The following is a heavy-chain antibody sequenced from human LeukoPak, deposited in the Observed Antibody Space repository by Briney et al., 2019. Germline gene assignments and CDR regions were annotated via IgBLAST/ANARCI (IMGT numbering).Heavy chain of an antibody. J-gene: IGHJ3*02. CDR2: ISGNGGIT. CDR1: GFTFSSYV. CDR3: AKGMAVAGTRCAFDI. Sequence: GGSLRLSCAASGFTFSSYVMNWVRQAPGKGLEWVSLISGNGGITYYADSVEGRFTISRDNSKNTLYLQMNSLRVEDTAVYYCAKGMAVAGTRCAFDIWGQGTMVTVSS. D-gene: IGHD6-19*01. V-gene: IGHV3-23*01.